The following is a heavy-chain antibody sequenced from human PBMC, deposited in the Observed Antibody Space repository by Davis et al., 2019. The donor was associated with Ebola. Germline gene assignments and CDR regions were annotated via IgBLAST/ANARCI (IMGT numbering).Heavy chain of an antibody. CDR2: INPNGAT. Sequence: AASVKVSCKASGYTFTNYGITWVRQAPGQGLEWMGRINPNGATNYAQKFQGRVTMTRDASISTAYMELTRLRSDDTAMYYCARDPLRYFDWLPDFWGQGTLVTVSS. J-gene: IGHJ4*02. CDR1: GYTFTNYG. D-gene: IGHD3-9*01. V-gene: IGHV1-2*06. CDR3: ARDPLRYFDWLPDF.